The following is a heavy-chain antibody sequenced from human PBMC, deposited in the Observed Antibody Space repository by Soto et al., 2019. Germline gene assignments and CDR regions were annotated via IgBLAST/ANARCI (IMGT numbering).Heavy chain of an antibody. Sequence: QVQLVQSGAEVKKPGASVKVSCKASGYTFTTYGITWVRQAPGQGLEWMGWISAYNGHTDYAQKFQGRVTMTTDTSTVTAYMELMSLRSDDTAVYYCARVGATMSLNYWGQGTPVTVSS. CDR1: GYTFTTYG. CDR2: ISAYNGHT. CDR3: ARVGATMSLNY. D-gene: IGHD1-26*01. V-gene: IGHV1-18*01. J-gene: IGHJ4*02.